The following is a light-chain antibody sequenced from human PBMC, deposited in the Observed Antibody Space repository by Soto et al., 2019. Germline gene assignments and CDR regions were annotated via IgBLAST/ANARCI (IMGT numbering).Light chain of an antibody. CDR3: SSFASTYTYV. J-gene: IGLJ1*01. V-gene: IGLV2-14*01. CDR2: EVN. Sequence: QSVLTQPASVSGSPGQSITISCTGTSSDVGFYNHVSWYQQHPGKAPKLLIYEVNNRPSGVSHRFSGSKSGNTASLTISGLQAEDEADYYCSSFASTYTYVFGTGTKLTVL. CDR1: SSDVGFYNH.